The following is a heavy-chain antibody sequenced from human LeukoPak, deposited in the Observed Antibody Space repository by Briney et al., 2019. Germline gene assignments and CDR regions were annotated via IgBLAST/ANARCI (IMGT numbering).Heavy chain of an antibody. D-gene: IGHD6-19*01. V-gene: IGHV3-15*01. CDR2: IKSKTDGGTT. J-gene: IGHJ4*02. Sequence: PGGSLRLSCAASGFTFSSYAMSWVRRAPGKGLEWVGRIKSKTDGGTTDYAAPVKGRFTISRDDSKNTLYLQMNSLKTEDTAVYYCTTAIAVDGTSDYWGQGTLVTVSS. CDR3: TTAIAVDGTSDY. CDR1: GFTFSSYA.